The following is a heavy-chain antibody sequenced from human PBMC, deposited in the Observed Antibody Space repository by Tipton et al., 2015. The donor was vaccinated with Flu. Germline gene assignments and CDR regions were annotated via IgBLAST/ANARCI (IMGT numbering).Heavy chain of an antibody. CDR2: IWYDGSNK. J-gene: IGHJ4*02. CDR1: GFTFSSYG. V-gene: IGHV3-33*01. D-gene: IGHD6-19*01. CDR3: ARDGHTQWLVRGRRHHYFDY. Sequence: SLRLSCAASGFTFSSYGMHWVRQAPGKGLEWVAVIWYDGSNKYYADSVKGRFTISRDNSKNTLYLQMNSLRAEDTAVYYCARDGHTQWLVRGRRHHYFDYWGQGTLVTVSS.